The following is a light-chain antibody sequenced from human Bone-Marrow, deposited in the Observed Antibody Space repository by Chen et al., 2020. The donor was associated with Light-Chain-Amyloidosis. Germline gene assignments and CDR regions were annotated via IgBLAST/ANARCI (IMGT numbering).Light chain of an antibody. V-gene: IGLV1-44*01. CDR3: AAWDDSLNGRV. CDR2: ANN. Sequence: QSLLTQPPSPSGTPGQRVTISCSGSTSNIGENTVNWYQQLPGTAPKLLIFANNQRPSGVPDRFSGSKSGTSASLAISGLQSEDEAVYSCAAWDDSLNGRVFGGGTKLTVL. CDR1: TSNIGENT. J-gene: IGLJ3*02.